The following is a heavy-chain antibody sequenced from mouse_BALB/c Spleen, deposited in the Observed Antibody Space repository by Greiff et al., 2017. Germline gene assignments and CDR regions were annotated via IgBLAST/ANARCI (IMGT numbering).Heavy chain of an antibody. V-gene: IGHV1-87*01. CDR2: IYPGDGDT. J-gene: IGHJ2*01. CDR1: GYTFTSYW. D-gene: IGHD2-14*01. Sequence: VQLQESGAELARPGASVKLSCKASGYTFTSYWMQWVKQRPGQGLEWIGAIYPGDGDTRYTQKFKGKATLTADKSSSTAYMQLSSLASEDSAVYYCASYYRYDGGGYWGQGTTLTVSS. CDR3: ASYYRYDGGGY.